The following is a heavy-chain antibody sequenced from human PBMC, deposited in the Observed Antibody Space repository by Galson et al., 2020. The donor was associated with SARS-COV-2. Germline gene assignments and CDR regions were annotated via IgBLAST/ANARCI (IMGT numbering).Heavy chain of an antibody. CDR3: ARVRYDFWSGFVFDAFDV. D-gene: IGHD3-3*01. Sequence: KIGESLKISCKGTGYTFTNNWIGWVHQMPGQGLEWMGIIHPRDSDTRYSPSFGGQVTISADKSLTTTFLQWSSLKASDTAIYYCARVRYDFWSGFVFDAFDVWGQGTMVTVP. V-gene: IGHV5-51*07. J-gene: IGHJ3*01. CDR1: GYTFTNNW. CDR2: IHPRDSDT.